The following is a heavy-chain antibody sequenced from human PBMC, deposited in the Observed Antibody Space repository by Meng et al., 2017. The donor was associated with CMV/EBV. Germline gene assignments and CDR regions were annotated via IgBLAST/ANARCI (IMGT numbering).Heavy chain of an antibody. CDR3: ARAPIFSGGDCSH. Sequence: QVQLVQSGAEVKKPGASVKVSCKASGYTFSSYGISWVRQAPGQGLEWMGWISGYNGQTKYAQKFQDRVTMTTDTPTSTAYMELRSLRSDDTAVYYCARAPIFSGGDCSHWGQGTLVTVSS. CDR2: ISGYNGQT. V-gene: IGHV1-18*01. CDR1: GYTFSSYG. D-gene: IGHD2-21*02. J-gene: IGHJ4*02.